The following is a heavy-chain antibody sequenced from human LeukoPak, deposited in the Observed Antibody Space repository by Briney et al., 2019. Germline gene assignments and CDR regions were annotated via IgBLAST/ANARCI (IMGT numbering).Heavy chain of an antibody. D-gene: IGHD5-18*01. CDR1: GFSVSNTY. J-gene: IGHJ4*02. V-gene: IGHV3-21*01. CDR2: ISSSGSYI. Sequence: GGSLRLSCAASGFSVSNTYMSWVRQAPGKGLEWVSSISSSGSYIYYADSVKGRFTISRDNAKNSLNLQMNSLRAEDTAVYYCARGSGVQVWSSLDYWGQGTLVTVSS. CDR3: ARGSGVQVWSSLDY.